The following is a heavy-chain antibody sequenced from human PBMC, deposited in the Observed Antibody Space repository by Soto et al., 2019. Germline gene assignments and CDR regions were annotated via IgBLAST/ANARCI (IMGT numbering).Heavy chain of an antibody. D-gene: IGHD3-22*01. CDR2: IIPIFGTA. Sequence: QVQLVQSGAEVKKPGSSVKVSCKASGGTFSSYAISWVRQAPGQGLEWMGGIIPIFGTANYAQKFQGRVTITADESSSTAYMELSSLRSEDTAVYYCASRNSYYYDSSGYPVDAFDIWGQGTMVTVSS. CDR3: ASRNSYYYDSSGYPVDAFDI. CDR1: GGTFSSYA. J-gene: IGHJ3*02. V-gene: IGHV1-69*12.